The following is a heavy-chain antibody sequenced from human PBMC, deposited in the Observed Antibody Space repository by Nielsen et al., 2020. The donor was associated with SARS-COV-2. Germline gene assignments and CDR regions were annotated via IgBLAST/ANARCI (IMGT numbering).Heavy chain of an antibody. CDR3: ARGGGSGYDPLDY. D-gene: IGHD5-12*01. V-gene: IGHV4-61*01. Sequence: SETLSLTCTVSGGSVSSGSYYWSWIRQPPGKGLEWIGYIYYSGSTNYNPSLKSRVTISVDTSKNQFSLKLSSVTAADTAVYYCARGGGSGYDPLDYWGQGTLVTVSS. CDR2: IYYSGST. J-gene: IGHJ4*02. CDR1: GGSVSSGSYY.